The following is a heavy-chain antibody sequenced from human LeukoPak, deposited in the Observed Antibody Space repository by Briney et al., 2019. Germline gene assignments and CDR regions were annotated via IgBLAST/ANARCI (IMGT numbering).Heavy chain of an antibody. J-gene: IGHJ5*02. Sequence: GGSLRLSCAASGFTFSSYWMHWVRQAPGKGLEWVAFIRYDGSNKYYADSVKGRFTVSRDNSKNTLYLQMNSLRAEDTAVYYCAKVGLTFEDGFDPWGQGTLVTVSS. CDR3: AKVGLTFEDGFDP. V-gene: IGHV3-30*02. CDR2: IRYDGSNK. CDR1: GFTFSSYW. D-gene: IGHD2/OR15-2a*01.